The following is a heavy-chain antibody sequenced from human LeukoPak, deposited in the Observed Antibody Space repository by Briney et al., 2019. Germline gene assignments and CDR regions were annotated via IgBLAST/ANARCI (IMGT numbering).Heavy chain of an antibody. J-gene: IGHJ4*02. Sequence: VGSLRLSSAASVFTFATSAMSSVRQAPGKGPEWVSTFGRSGSDTYYSDSVKGRFTIFGDNSKNTLYLQMNSLRDEDTAVYYCAKGSLGSWYYFDYWGQGTLVTVSS. V-gene: IGHV3-23*01. CDR1: VFTFATSA. CDR3: AKGSLGSWYYFDY. CDR2: FGRSGSDT. D-gene: IGHD6-13*01.